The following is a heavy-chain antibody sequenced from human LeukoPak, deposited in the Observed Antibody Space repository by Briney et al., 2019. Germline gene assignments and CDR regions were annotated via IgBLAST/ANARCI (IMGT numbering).Heavy chain of an antibody. CDR2: IYHGDSDT. V-gene: IGHV5-51*01. D-gene: IGHD6-13*01. CDR1: GYSFTSYW. J-gene: IGHJ4*02. CDR3: SRRTIVGAGGGSSYYFDY. Sequence: GESLKISCKGSGYSFTSYWIGWVRLMPGKGLEWMGIIYHGDSDTRYSPSFQGQVTISADKSISTAYLQWSSLKASDTAMYYCSRRTIVGAGGGSSYYFDYWGQGTLVTVSS.